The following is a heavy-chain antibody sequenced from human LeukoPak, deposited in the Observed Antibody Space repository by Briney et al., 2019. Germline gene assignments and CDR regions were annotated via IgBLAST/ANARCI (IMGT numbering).Heavy chain of an antibody. CDR3: ARESVPAVAARRGLNY. CDR1: GYTFTDSY. CDR2: INPNSGGT. J-gene: IGHJ4*02. D-gene: IGHD6-6*01. Sequence: ASVKVSCKASGYTFTDSYMHWVRQAPGQGLEWMGWINPNSGGTNYAQKFQGRVTMTRDTSISTVYMEMSRLRSDDTAVYYCARESVPAVAARRGLNYWGQGTLVAVSS. V-gene: IGHV1-2*02.